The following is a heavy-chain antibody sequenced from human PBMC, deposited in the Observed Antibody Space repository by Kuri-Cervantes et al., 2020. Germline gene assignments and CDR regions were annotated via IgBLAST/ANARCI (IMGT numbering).Heavy chain of an antibody. CDR2: INPNSGGT. D-gene: IGHD3-9*01. V-gene: IGHV1-2*02. CDR1: GYTFTGYY. CDR3: ARDHLAEYYDILTGSMTASLSASPEDAFDI. J-gene: IGHJ3*02. Sequence: ASVKVSCKASGYTFTGYYMHWVRQAPGQGLEWMGWINPNSGGTNYAQKFQGRVTMTTDTSTSTAYMELRSLRSDDTAVYYCARDHLAEYYDILTGSMTASLSASPEDAFDIWGQGTMVTVSS.